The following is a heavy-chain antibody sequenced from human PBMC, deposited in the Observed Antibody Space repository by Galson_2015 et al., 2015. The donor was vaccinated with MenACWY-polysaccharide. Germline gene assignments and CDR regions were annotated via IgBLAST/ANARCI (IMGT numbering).Heavy chain of an antibody. CDR1: GFTFSNAW. D-gene: IGHD2-2*01. CDR3: TTGYCSSTSCDLALGQDAFDI. CDR2: IKSKTDGGTT. J-gene: IGHJ3*02. Sequence: SLRLSCAASGFTFSNAWMSWVRQAPGKGLEWVGRIKSKTDGGTTDYAAPVKGRFTISRDDSKNTLYLQMNSPKTEDTAVYYCTTGYCSSTSCDLALGQDAFDIWGQGTMVTVSS. V-gene: IGHV3-15*01.